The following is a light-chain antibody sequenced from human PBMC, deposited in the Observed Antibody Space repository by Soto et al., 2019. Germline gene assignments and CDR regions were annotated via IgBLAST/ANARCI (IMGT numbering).Light chain of an antibody. Sequence: IVLTQSPATLSLSPGERATLTCRASQSVTTNRFAWYQQKPGQAPRLLIYSVSTRATGVPDRFSGSGSGTDLSLTITRLEPEDFAVYFCQHYGGSPLYTFGQGTKLDI. J-gene: IGKJ2*01. CDR1: QSVTTNR. CDR3: QHYGGSPLYT. CDR2: SVS. V-gene: IGKV3-20*01.